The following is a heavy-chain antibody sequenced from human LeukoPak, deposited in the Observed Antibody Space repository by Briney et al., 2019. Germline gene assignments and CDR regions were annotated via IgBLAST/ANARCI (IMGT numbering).Heavy chain of an antibody. CDR2: ISYDGSNK. V-gene: IGHV3-30*18. Sequence: AGGSLRLSCADSGFTFSSYGMHWVRQAPGKGLEWVAVISYDGSNKYYADSVKGRFTISRDNSKNTLDLQMNSLRAEDTAVYYCAKDLLPYSSGWYYFHYWGQGTLVTVSS. D-gene: IGHD6-19*01. J-gene: IGHJ4*02. CDR1: GFTFSSYG. CDR3: AKDLLPYSSGWYYFHY.